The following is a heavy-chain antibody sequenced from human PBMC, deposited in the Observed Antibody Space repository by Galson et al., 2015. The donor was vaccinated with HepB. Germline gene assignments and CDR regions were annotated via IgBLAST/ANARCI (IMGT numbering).Heavy chain of an antibody. CDR1: GFTFSSYG. V-gene: IGHV3-33*01. CDR3: ARAAVDYDSSGHYYYYYGMDV. CDR2: IWYDGSNK. J-gene: IGHJ6*02. D-gene: IGHD3-22*01. Sequence: SLRLSCAASGFTFSSYGMHWVRQAPGKGLEWVAVIWYDGSNKYYADSVKGRFTISRDNSKNTLYLQMNSLRAEDTAVYYCARAAVDYDSSGHYYYYYGMDVWGQGTTVTVSS.